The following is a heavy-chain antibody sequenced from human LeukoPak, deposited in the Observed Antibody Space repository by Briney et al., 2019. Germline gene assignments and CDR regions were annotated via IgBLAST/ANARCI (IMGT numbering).Heavy chain of an antibody. CDR2: ISYSGST. D-gene: IGHD3-22*01. J-gene: IGHJ3*02. CDR3: ARHRLHRVYYDSSGYYHDAFDI. V-gene: IGHV4-59*01. CDR1: GGSISSYY. Sequence: SETLSLTCTVSGGSISSYYWNWIRQPPGKGLEWIGCISYSGSTNYNPSLKSRVTISVDTSKNQFSLKLTSVTAADTAVYYCARHRLHRVYYDSSGYYHDAFDICGQGTMVTVSS.